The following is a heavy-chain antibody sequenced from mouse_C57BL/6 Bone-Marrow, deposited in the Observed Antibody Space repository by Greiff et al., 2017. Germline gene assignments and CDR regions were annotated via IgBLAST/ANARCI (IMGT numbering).Heavy chain of an antibody. V-gene: IGHV1-22*01. D-gene: IGHD2-5*01. CDR3: ARRDYSNYGAMDY. CDR2: INPNNGGT. Sequence: VQLKQSGPELVKPGASVKMSCKASGYTFTDYNMHWVKQSHGKSLEWIGYINPNNGGTSYNQKFKGKATLTVNKSSSTAYMELRSLTSEDSAVYYCARRDYSNYGAMDYWGQGTSVTVSS. CDR1: GYTFTDYN. J-gene: IGHJ4*01.